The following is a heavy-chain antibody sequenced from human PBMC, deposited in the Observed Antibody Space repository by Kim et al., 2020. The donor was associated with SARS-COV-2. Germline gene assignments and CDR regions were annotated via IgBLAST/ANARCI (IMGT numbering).Heavy chain of an antibody. J-gene: IGHJ4*02. CDR2: DK. D-gene: IGHD4-17*01. CDR3: AHGYGGNSFDF. Sequence: DKRFSPSLKSRLSITKDTSKNQVVLTMTNMDPVDTATYYCAHGYGGNSFDFWGQGTLVTVSS. V-gene: IGHV2-5*01.